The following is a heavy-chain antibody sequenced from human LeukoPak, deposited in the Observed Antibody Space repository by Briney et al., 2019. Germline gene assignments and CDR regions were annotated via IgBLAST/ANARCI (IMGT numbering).Heavy chain of an antibody. CDR2: ISSSSSYI. CDR3: ARVRDYCSSTSCYAKGSWFDP. J-gene: IGHJ5*02. CDR1: GFTFSSYS. D-gene: IGHD2-2*01. Sequence: AGGSLRLSCAVSGFTFSSYSMNWVRQAPGKGLEWVSSISSSSSYIYYADSVKGRFIISRDNAKNSLYLQMNSLRAEDTAVYYCARVRDYCSSTSCYAKGSWFDPWGQGTLVTVSS. V-gene: IGHV3-21*01.